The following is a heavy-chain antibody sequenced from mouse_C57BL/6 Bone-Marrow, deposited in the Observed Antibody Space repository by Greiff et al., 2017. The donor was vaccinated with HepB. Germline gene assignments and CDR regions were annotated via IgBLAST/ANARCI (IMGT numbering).Heavy chain of an antibody. Sequence: QVQLQQSGAELVRPGTSVKVSCKASGYAFTNYLIEWVKQRPGQGLEWIGVINPGSGGTNYNEKFKGKATLTADKSSSTAYMQLSSLTSEDSAVYFCAREELLTGTPDYWGQGTTLTVSS. V-gene: IGHV1-54*01. D-gene: IGHD4-1*01. CDR2: INPGSGGT. CDR3: AREELLTGTPDY. J-gene: IGHJ2*01. CDR1: GYAFTNYL.